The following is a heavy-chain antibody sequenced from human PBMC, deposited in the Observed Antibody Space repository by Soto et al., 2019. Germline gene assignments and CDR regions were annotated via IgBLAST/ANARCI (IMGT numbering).Heavy chain of an antibody. Sequence: QVQLVQSGAEVKKPGASVKVSCKASGYTFTTYYMHWVRQAPGQGLEWMGIINPSGGSTSYAQKFQGRVTMTRDPSTSTVYMELSSLRSDDTAVYYCARGPGYDFWSGYPSDDACDIWGQGTMVTVSS. D-gene: IGHD3-3*01. CDR3: ARGPGYDFWSGYPSDDACDI. CDR1: GYTFTTYY. CDR2: INPSGGST. J-gene: IGHJ3*02. V-gene: IGHV1-46*03.